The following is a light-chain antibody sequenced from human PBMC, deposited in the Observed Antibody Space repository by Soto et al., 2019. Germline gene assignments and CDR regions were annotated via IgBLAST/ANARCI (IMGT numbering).Light chain of an antibody. CDR2: EVS. V-gene: IGLV2-23*02. Sequence: QSALTQPASVSGSPGQSITISCTGTRSDVGSYNLVYWYQQHPGKAPKLIIFEVSKRPSGVSDRFSGSKSGNTASLTISGLQAEDDADFYCCSSATSSYVFGTGTKLTVL. J-gene: IGLJ1*01. CDR3: CSSATSSYV. CDR1: RSDVGSYNL.